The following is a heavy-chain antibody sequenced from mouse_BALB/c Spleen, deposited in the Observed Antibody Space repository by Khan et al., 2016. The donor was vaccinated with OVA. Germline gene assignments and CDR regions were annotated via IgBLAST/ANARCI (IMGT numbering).Heavy chain of an antibody. D-gene: IGHD2-14*01. CDR1: GDSITTGY. Sequence: EVQLQESGPSLVKPSQTLSLTCSVTGDSITTGYWNWIRKFPGNKLEYMGYIIYTGYTYYNQSLKSRISITRHTSNTQYYLQLNSVTDEDTATYYCARSTYRYAFVYWGQGTLVTVAA. J-gene: IGHJ3*01. V-gene: IGHV3-8*02. CDR3: ARSTYRYAFVY. CDR2: IIYTGYT.